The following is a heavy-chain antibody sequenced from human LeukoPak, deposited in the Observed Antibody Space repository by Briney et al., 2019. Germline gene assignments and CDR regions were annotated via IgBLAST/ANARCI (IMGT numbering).Heavy chain of an antibody. CDR1: GQRANLHT. J-gene: IGHJ6*03. CDR2: ISSRGGYT. D-gene: IGHD2-21*02. Sequence: GGSLRLFCATSGQRANLHTLNWVRQAPGKGLEWVSSISSRGGYTYYADSLKGRVTVSRDNAKNSLYLQMNSLRAEDTAVYYCARDPYCGGDCYPNYYYYYMDVWGKGTTVTVSS. CDR3: ARDPYCGGDCYPNYYYYYMDV. V-gene: IGHV3-21*01.